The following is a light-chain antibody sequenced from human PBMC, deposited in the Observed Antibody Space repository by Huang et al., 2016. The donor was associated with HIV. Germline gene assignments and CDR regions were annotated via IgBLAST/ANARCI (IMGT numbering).Light chain of an antibody. CDR2: LGS. V-gene: IGKV2-28*01. Sequence: DIVMTQSPLSLPVTPGEPASISCRSSQCLLHSNGYNYLDCYLQKAGQSPQLLIYLGSNRAAGVPDWCSGGGSGTNFTLIISRVAAEDVGVYCCMQALQTPTFGRGTKVEVK. J-gene: IGKJ1*01. CDR1: QCLLHSNGYNY. CDR3: MQALQTPT.